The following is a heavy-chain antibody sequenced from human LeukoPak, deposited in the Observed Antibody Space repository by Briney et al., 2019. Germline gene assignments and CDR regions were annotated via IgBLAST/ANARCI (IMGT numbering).Heavy chain of an antibody. D-gene: IGHD3-22*01. CDR1: GDSVNTINYC. V-gene: IGHV4-39*01. CDR2: NDYSGST. CDR3: ARARHRFDSRGYYFDY. J-gene: IGHJ4*02. Sequence: SETLSLTCTVSGDSVNTINYCWGWLRQPPGKGLEWIATNDYSGSTYYNPSLKTRLTLSVDTSKHQFSLKLASVTATDTAVFYCARARHRFDSRGYYFDYWGQGKPVTVSS.